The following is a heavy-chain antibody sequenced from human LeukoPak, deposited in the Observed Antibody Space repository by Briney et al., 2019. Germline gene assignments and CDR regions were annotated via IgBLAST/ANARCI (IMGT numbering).Heavy chain of an antibody. V-gene: IGHV4-59*01. CDR1: GGSITNYH. Sequence: SETLSLTCTVSGGSITNYHWTWIRQPPGKGLEYIGYIYNSGSTFYNPSLKSRVTISVDTSKNQFSLKLSSVTAADTAVYYCARGGYSYGSLFAFDIWGQGTMVTVSS. CDR3: ARGGYSYGSLFAFDI. J-gene: IGHJ3*02. CDR2: IYNSGST. D-gene: IGHD5-18*01.